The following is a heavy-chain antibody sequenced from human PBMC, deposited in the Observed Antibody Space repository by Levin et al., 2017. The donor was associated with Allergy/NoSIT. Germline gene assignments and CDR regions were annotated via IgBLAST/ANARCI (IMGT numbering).Heavy chain of an antibody. CDR3: VAHVPASDTRREPYRY. V-gene: IGHV3-23*01. D-gene: IGHD1-14*01. Sequence: GGSLRLSCAASAFTFSSYAMTWVRQAPGKGLEWVSAINANGGYKIYSDSVKGRFTISRDNSKNTLYLQMNSLGAEDTAMYFCVAHVPASDTRREPYRYWGQGTLVTVSS. CDR1: AFTFSSYA. J-gene: IGHJ4*02. CDR2: INANGGYK.